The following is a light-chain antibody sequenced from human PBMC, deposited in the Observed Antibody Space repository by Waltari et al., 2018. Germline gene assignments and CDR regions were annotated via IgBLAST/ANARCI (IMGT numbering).Light chain of an antibody. V-gene: IGKV1-39*01. Sequence: DIQMTQSPSSLSASLGDRVTITCRASQSISNYLNWFQHKPGQAPKLRIYAASSLQRGVPSRCRGSGSGTDFTLTITSLQPEDFATYYCHQTFSHPRPSFGQGTKVDI. CDR3: HQTFSHPRPS. CDR1: QSISNY. J-gene: IGKJ2*01. CDR2: AAS.